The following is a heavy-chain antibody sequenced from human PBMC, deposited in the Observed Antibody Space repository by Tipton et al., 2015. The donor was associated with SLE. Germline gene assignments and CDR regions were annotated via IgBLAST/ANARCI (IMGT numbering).Heavy chain of an antibody. V-gene: IGHV3-48*04. CDR1: GFTFSSYA. J-gene: IGHJ5*02. CDR3: ARGGFQYPFDP. D-gene: IGHD2-2*02. CDR2: ISSSSSTI. Sequence: GSLRLSCAASGFTFSSYAMSWVRQAPGKGLEWVSYISSSSSTIYYADSVKGRFTISRDNAKNSLYLQMNSLRAEDTALYHCARGGFQYPFDPWGQGTLVTVSS.